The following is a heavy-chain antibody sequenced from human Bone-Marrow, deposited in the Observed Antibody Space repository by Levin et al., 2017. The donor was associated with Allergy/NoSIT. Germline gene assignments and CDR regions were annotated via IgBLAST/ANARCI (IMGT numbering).Heavy chain of an antibody. CDR3: AKDRSLERRGIFDY. J-gene: IGHJ4*02. D-gene: IGHD1-1*01. V-gene: IGHV3-23*01. CDR1: GFTFSSYA. Sequence: GGSLRLSCAASGFTFSSYAMSWVRQAPGKGLEWVSAISGSGGDTYYADSVKGRFTISRDNSKNTRYLQMNSLRAEDTAVYFCAKDRSLERRGIFDYWGQGTLVTVSS. CDR2: ISGSGGDT.